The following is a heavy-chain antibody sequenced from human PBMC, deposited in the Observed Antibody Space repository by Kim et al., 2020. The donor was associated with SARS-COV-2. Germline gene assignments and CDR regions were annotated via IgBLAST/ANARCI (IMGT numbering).Heavy chain of an antibody. Sequence: GGSLRLSCAASGFTFDDYAIHWVRQAPGKGLEWVSGISWNSGSIGYADSVKGRFTISRDNAKNSLYLQMNSLRAEDTALYYCAKDMGDSGYDSSFDYWGQGTLVTVSS. CDR1: GFTFDDYA. CDR3: AKDMGDSGYDSSFDY. D-gene: IGHD5-12*01. J-gene: IGHJ4*02. CDR2: ISWNSGSI. V-gene: IGHV3-9*01.